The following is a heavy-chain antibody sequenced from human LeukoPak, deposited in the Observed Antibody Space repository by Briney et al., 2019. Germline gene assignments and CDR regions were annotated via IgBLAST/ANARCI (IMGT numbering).Heavy chain of an antibody. V-gene: IGHV3-30*02. CDR3: AKSEGDVAAISGLDY. CDR2: IRYDGSNK. J-gene: IGHJ4*02. Sequence: PGGSLRLSCAASGFTFSSYGMHWVRQAPGKGLEWVAFIRYDGSNKYYADSVKGRFTISRDNSKNTLYLQMNSLRAEDTAVYYCAKSEGDVAAISGLDYWGQGTLVTVSS. D-gene: IGHD2-15*01. CDR1: GFTFSSYG.